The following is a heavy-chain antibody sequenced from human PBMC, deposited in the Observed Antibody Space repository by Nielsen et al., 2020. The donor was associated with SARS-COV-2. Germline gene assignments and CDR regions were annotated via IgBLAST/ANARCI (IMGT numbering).Heavy chain of an antibody. J-gene: IGHJ6*03. CDR2: IRMSDGAT. Sequence: GGSLRLSCTASGFALSAYGMDWVRQVPGKGLEWLAHIRMSDGATQYADSVRGRFTISRDNAKNSLYLQMNSLRGEDTAVYFCAKELEVCCHYMDVWGKGTTVTVSS. CDR3: AKELEVCCHYMDV. CDR1: GFALSAYG. V-gene: IGHV3-48*01. D-gene: IGHD5/OR15-5a*01.